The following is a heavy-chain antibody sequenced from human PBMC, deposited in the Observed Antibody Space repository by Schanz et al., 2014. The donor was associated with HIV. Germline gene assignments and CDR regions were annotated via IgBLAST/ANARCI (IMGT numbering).Heavy chain of an antibody. CDR2: ISAYNGKT. J-gene: IGHJ2*01. Sequence: QVQLVQSGAEVKKPGASVKVSCKASGYIFTSNGISWVRQAPGQGLEWMGWISAYNGKTNYARKVQGRVTMTTDTSTTTAYMELRSLRSDDTAVYYCARTSGWSNRAWWYFDLWGRGTLVTVSS. CDR3: ARTSGWSNRAWWYFDL. D-gene: IGHD6-19*01. CDR1: GYIFTSNG. V-gene: IGHV1-18*01.